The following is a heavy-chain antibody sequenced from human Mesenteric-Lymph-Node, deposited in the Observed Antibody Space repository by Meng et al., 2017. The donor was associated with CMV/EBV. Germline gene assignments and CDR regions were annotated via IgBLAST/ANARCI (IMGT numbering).Heavy chain of an antibody. Sequence: TGSGGSISGAGYYCSWIRQHPGKGLEWIGYIYYSGTASYNPSLKSRVTMSVDTSKNQFSLKLTSVTAADTALYYCVIDTSGYYHFHYWGQGTLVTVSS. D-gene: IGHD3-22*01. V-gene: IGHV4-31*03. CDR2: IYYSGTA. CDR3: VIDTSGYYHFHY. CDR1: GGSISGAGYY. J-gene: IGHJ4*02.